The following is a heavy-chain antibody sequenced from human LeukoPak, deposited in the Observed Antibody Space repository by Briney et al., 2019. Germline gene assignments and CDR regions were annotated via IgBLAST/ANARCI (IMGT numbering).Heavy chain of an antibody. Sequence: PGGSLRLSCVGSGFTFNDYWIHWVRQAPGKGLVWVSAIKTDGSAMQYADSVKGRFAISRDNAKNTVYLQMNSLRDEDTAVYYRVRDRTVSTILDYWGQGTLVTVSS. CDR1: GFTFNDYW. CDR3: VRDRTVSTILDY. CDR2: IKTDGSAM. D-gene: IGHD5/OR15-5a*01. V-gene: IGHV3-74*03. J-gene: IGHJ4*02.